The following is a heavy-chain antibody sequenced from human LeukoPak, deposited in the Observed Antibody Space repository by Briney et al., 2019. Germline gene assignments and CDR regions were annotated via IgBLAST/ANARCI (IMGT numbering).Heavy chain of an antibody. CDR1: GGSISSSSYY. CDR2: IHYSGST. D-gene: IGHD3-10*01. Sequence: SETLSLTCIVSGGSISSSSYYWGWIRQPPGKGLEWIGSIHYSGSTYYNPSLKSRVTISVDTPKNQFSLKLSSVTAADTAVYYCARRAGSGSTKVFDLWGQGTMVTVSS. J-gene: IGHJ3*01. CDR3: ARRAGSGSTKVFDL. V-gene: IGHV4-39*01.